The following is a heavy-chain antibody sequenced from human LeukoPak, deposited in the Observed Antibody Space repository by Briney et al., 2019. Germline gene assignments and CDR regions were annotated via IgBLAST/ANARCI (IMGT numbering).Heavy chain of an antibody. V-gene: IGHV3-21*01. Sequence: GGSLRLSCAASGFTFSSYSMNWVRQAPGKGLEWVSSISSSSSYIYYADSVRGRFTISRDNAKNSLYLQMNSLRAEDTAVYYCARDIRVAGLDYWGRGTLVTVSS. D-gene: IGHD6-19*01. CDR2: ISSSSSYI. CDR1: GFTFSSYS. J-gene: IGHJ4*02. CDR3: ARDIRVAGLDY.